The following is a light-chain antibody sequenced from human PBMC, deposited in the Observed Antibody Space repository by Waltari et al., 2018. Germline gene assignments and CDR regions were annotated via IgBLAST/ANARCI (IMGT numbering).Light chain of an antibody. CDR2: DVS. V-gene: IGLV2-14*03. J-gene: IGLJ3*02. CDR1: SSDVGGYNY. CDR3: SSYTSINTWV. Sequence: QSALTQPASVSGSPGQSITIPCTGTSSDVGGYNYVSWYQQHPGKAPKLMIYDVSSRPSGISNRFSGSKSGNTASLTISGLQAEDEADYYCSSYTSINTWVFGGGTKVTVL.